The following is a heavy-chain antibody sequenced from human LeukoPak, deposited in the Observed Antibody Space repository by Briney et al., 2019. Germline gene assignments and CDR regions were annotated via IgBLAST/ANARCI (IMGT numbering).Heavy chain of an antibody. D-gene: IGHD6-19*01. Sequence: EASVKVSCKASGYIFTSYYMHWVRQAPGQGLEWMGIINPSCGSTSYAQKFQGSVHMTRDTSKSTVYMEQSSMRSEDMAVYYCARDQPAVYSSGWTVHDCYYGMDVWDQRTTVVVS. CDR2: INPSCGST. J-gene: IGHJ6*02. CDR3: ARDQPAVYSSGWTVHDCYYGMDV. CDR1: GYIFTSYY. V-gene: IGHV1-46*01.